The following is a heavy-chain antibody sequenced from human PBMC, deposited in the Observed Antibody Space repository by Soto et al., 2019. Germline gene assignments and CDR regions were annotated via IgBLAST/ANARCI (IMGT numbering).Heavy chain of an antibody. CDR3: ARDVVITFGGVIVNWFDP. D-gene: IGHD3-16*02. J-gene: IGHJ5*02. Sequence: EVQLVESGGGLVKPGGSLRLSCAASGFTFSSYSMNWVRQAPGKGLEWVSSISSSSSYIYYADSVKGRFTISRDNAKNSLYLQMNSLRAEDTAVYYCARDVVITFGGVIVNWFDPWGQGTLVTVSS. CDR1: GFTFSSYS. V-gene: IGHV3-21*01. CDR2: ISSSSSYI.